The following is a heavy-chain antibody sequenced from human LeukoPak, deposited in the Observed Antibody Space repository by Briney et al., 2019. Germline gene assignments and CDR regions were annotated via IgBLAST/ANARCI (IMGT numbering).Heavy chain of an antibody. D-gene: IGHD1-26*01. Sequence: PGGSLRLSCAASGFTFDDYAMHWVRQAPGKGLEWVSGISWNSGSIGYADSVKGRFTISRDNAKNSLYLQMNSLRAEDTALYYCAKDRGSGSYYYYYYGMDAWGQGTTVTVSS. V-gene: IGHV3-9*01. J-gene: IGHJ6*02. CDR1: GFTFDDYA. CDR2: ISWNSGSI. CDR3: AKDRGSGSYYYYYYGMDA.